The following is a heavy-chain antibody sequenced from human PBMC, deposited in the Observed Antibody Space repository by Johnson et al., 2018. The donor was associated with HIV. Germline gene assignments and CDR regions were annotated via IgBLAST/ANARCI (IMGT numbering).Heavy chain of an antibody. CDR1: GFTFDDYA. CDR2: ISWNSGSI. CDR3: AKDLSSSSWDAFDI. D-gene: IGHD6-13*01. V-gene: IGHV3-9*01. Sequence: VQLVESGGGVVRPGGSLRLSCAASGFTFDDYAMHWVRQAPGQGLEWVSGISWNSGSIGYADSVKGRFTISRDNAKNSLYLQMNSLRAEDTALYYCAKDLSSSSWDAFDIWGQGTMVTVSS. J-gene: IGHJ3*02.